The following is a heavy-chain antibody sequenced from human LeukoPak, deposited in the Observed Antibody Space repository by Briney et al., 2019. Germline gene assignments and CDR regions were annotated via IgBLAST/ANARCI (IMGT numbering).Heavy chain of an antibody. CDR1: GGTFISYA. CDR2: ITPMFGTA. D-gene: IGHD4-23*01. CDR3: ARGWLAETTVVTPYNY. V-gene: IGHV1-69*13. Sequence: ASVKVSCKASGGTFISYAISWVRQAPGQGLEWMGGITPMFGTAKYAQKFQGRVTITAVESMSTAYMELSSLRSEDTAVYYCARGWLAETTVVTPYNYWGQGTLVTVSS. J-gene: IGHJ4*02.